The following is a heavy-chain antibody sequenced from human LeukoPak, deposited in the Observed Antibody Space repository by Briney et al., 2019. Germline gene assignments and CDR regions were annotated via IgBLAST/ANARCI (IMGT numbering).Heavy chain of an antibody. V-gene: IGHV3-43*01. CDR1: GFTFAEYT. J-gene: IGHJ4*02. Sequence: PGGSLRLSCAASGFTFAEYTMHWVRQAPGKGLEWVSLISWNGARIHYGDSVKGRFTISRDNCKNSLYLQMNSLRTEDTALYYCVKDLVAASENVRGWYPMDYWGQGTLVTVSS. D-gene: IGHD6-19*01. CDR2: ISWNGARI. CDR3: VKDLVAASENVRGWYPMDY.